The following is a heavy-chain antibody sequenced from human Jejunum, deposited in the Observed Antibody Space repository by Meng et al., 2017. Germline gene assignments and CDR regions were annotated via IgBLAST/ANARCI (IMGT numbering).Heavy chain of an antibody. CDR2: AGANFQSGT. J-gene: IGHJ4*02. CDR1: RGSGSSPVYQ. Sequence: VPLARPSPGYGRPSGPLSTPWPVPRGSGSSPVYQGGWNPQPPGKGLEWIGYAGANFQSGTNHNPSLKSRVTISLDTSKNQFSLKLTSVNAADTAVYYCARDYWGSLDYWGQGILVTVSS. D-gene: IGHD3-16*01. V-gene: IGHV4-61*08. CDR3: ARDYWGSLDY.